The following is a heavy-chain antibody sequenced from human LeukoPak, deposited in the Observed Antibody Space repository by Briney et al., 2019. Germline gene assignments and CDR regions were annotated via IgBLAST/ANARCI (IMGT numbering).Heavy chain of an antibody. CDR2: ISYDGDEK. V-gene: IGHV3-30*03. D-gene: IGHD1-26*01. J-gene: IGHJ4*02. Sequence: PGGSLRPSCAASGFTFNDYGLHWVRQAPGKGLEWVAVISYDGDEKHYTESVKGRFTISRDSSKNTVLLEMNSLRFDDTAIYYCARGHYSGTFWRTGAFDYWGQGTLVTVSS. CDR3: ARGHYSGTFWRTGAFDY. CDR1: GFTFNDYG.